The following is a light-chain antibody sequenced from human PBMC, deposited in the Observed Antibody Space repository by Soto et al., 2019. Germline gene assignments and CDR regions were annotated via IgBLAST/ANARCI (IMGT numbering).Light chain of an antibody. J-gene: IGKJ4*01. CDR3: QQHTNWPLT. CDR1: QTVSSS. V-gene: IGKV3-11*01. CDR2: EAS. Sequence: EIVLTQSPATLSLSPGERATLSCRASQTVSSSLAWYQQKPGQAPRLLIYEASNRATGIPARFSGSGSGADFTLTISSLEPEDFALYYCQQHTNWPLTFGGGTTVEIK.